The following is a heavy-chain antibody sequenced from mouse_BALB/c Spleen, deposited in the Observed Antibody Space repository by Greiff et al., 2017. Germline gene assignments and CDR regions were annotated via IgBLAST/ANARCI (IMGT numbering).Heavy chain of an antibody. D-gene: IGHD1-2*01. V-gene: IGHV1S29*02. CDR3: APAHYNGYMDY. J-gene: IGHJ4*01. CDR1: GYTFTDYN. CDR2: IYPYNGGT. Sequence: VQLKQSGPELVKPGASVKISCKASGYTFTDYNMHWVKQSHGKSLEWIGYIYPYNGGTGYNQKFKSKATLTVDNSSSTAYMELRSLTSEDSAVYYCAPAHYNGYMDYWGQGTSVTVSS.